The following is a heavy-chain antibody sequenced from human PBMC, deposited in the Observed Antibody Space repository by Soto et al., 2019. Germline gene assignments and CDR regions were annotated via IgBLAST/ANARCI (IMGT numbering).Heavy chain of an antibody. CDR1: GFTFSSYS. D-gene: IGHD3-10*01. CDR2: ISSSSSTI. CDR3: ARDRGPKGITMGRGVIFYSYGMDV. V-gene: IGHV3-48*02. Sequence: PGGSLRLSCAASGFTFSSYSMNWVRQAPGKGLEWVSYISSSSSTIYYADSVKGRFTISRDNAKNSLYLQMNSLRDEDTAVYYCARDRGPKGITMGRGVIFYSYGMDVWGQGTTVNVAS. J-gene: IGHJ6*01.